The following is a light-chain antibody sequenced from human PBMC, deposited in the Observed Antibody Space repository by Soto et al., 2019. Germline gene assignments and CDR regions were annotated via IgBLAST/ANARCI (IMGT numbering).Light chain of an antibody. CDR1: QSIGRN. CDR2: TSS. J-gene: IGKJ1*01. CDR3: QQSYSTPPT. Sequence: DVQMTQSPASLAATEGDRFTVSCRASQSIGRNLNWYQQKPGKAPTLLMFTSSNLQSGVPSRFSGSGSGTDFIHTISSLQPEDFATYYCQQSYSTPPTFGQGTKVDIK. V-gene: IGKV1-39*01.